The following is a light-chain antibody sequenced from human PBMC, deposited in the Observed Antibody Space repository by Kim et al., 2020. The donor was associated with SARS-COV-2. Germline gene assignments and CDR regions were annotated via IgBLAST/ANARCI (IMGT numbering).Light chain of an antibody. Sequence: QSITISCTGSSSDVGGYNYVSWYQQHPGKAPKFMIYDVSNRPSGVSNRFSGSKSGNTASLTISGLQAEDEADYYCSSYSTTGTRVVFGGGTQLTVL. J-gene: IGLJ2*01. CDR1: SSDVGGYNY. CDR2: DVS. CDR3: SSYSTTGTRVV. V-gene: IGLV2-14*03.